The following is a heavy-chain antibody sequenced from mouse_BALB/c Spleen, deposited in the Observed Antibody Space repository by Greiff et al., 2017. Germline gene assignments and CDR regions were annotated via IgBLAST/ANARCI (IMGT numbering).Heavy chain of an antibody. CDR3: TRSEGNDLAY. J-gene: IGHJ3*01. Sequence: VQLVESGPELVKPGASVKMSCKASGYTFTSYYMYWVKQRPGQGLEWIGEINPSNGGTNFNEKFKSKATLTVDKSSSTAYMQLSSLTSEDSAVYYCTRSEGNDLAYWGQGTLVTVSA. CDR2: INPSNGGT. CDR1: GYTFTSYY. V-gene: IGHV1S81*02. D-gene: IGHD2-2*01.